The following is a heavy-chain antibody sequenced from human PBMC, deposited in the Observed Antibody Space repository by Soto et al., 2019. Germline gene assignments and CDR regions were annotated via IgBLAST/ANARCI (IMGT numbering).Heavy chain of an antibody. V-gene: IGHV4-38-2*01. D-gene: IGHD2-15*01. CDR3: ARVYCSGGSCYIFDY. J-gene: IGHJ4*02. CDR2: IYHSGST. CDR1: GYSISSGYF. Sequence: SETLSLTCAVSGYSISSGYFWGWIRQPPGKGLEWIGSIYHSGSTYYNPSLKSRVTISVDTSKNQFSLKLSSVTAADTAVYYCARVYCSGGSCYIFDYWGQGPLVTVSS.